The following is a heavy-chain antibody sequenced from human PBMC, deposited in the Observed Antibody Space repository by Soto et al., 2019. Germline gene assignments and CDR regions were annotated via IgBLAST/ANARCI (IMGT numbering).Heavy chain of an antibody. J-gene: IGHJ5*02. V-gene: IGHV4-31*03. CDR2: IYYSGST. CDR3: AKFSYHDSSGYYFYWFDP. CDR1: GGSISSGGYY. Sequence: SETLSLTCTASGGSISSGGYYWSWIRQHPGKGLEWIGYIYYSGSTYYNPSLKSRVIISVDTSKNQFSLKLNSVTAADTAVYYCAKFSYHDSSGYYFYWFDPWGQGALVTVSS. D-gene: IGHD3-22*01.